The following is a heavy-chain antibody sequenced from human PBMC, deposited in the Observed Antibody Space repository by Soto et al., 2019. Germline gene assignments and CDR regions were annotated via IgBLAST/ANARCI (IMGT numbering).Heavy chain of an antibody. CDR1: GGTFSSYA. D-gene: IGHD4-17*01. CDR3: ARDLIQTTVTTPGFDP. Sequence: QVQLVQSGAEVKKPGSSVKVSCKASGGTFSSYAISWVRQAPGQGLEWMGGIIPIFGTANYAQKFQGRVTIPADKSTSTAYMELSSLRSEDTAVYYCARDLIQTTVTTPGFDPWGQGTLVTVSS. J-gene: IGHJ5*02. V-gene: IGHV1-69*06. CDR2: IIPIFGTA.